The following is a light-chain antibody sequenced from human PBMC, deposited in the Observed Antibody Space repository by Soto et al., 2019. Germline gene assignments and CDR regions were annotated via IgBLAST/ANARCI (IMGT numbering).Light chain of an antibody. CDR1: QSVGRY. CDR3: QQRSNWPPLT. V-gene: IGKV3-11*01. Sequence: EIVLTQSPATLSLSPGERATLSCRASQSVGRYLAWYQHKPGQAPRLLIYDASIRATGIPARFSGSGSGTDFTLTISSLEPEDFAVYYRQQRSNWPPLTFGGGTKVEIK. J-gene: IGKJ4*01. CDR2: DAS.